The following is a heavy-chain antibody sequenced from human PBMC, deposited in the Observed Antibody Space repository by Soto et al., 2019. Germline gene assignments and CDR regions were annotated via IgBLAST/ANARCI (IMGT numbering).Heavy chain of an antibody. CDR2: IWYDGSNK. CDR1: GFTFSSYG. D-gene: IGHD4-17*01. V-gene: IGHV3-33*01. Sequence: QVQVVESGGGVVQPGRSLRLSCAASGFTFSSYGMHWVRQAPGKGLEWVAVIWYDGSNKYYADSVKGRFTISRDNSKNTLYLQMNSLRAEDTAMYYCARLNHYGDYFVGACGQGTMVTVSS. J-gene: IGHJ3*01. CDR3: ARLNHYGDYFVGA.